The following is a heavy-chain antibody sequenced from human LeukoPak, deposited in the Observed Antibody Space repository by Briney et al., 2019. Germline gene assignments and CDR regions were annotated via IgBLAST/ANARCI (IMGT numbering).Heavy chain of an antibody. Sequence: ASVKVSCKASGYTFTSYGISWVRQAPGQGLEWMAWISAYNGNTNYAQNLQGRFTMTTDTSTSTAYMELSSLRSEDTAVYYCARDGGSIAARHPPDYWGQGTLVTVSS. V-gene: IGHV1-18*01. J-gene: IGHJ4*02. D-gene: IGHD6-6*01. CDR1: GYTFTSYG. CDR2: ISAYNGNT. CDR3: ARDGGSIAARHPPDY.